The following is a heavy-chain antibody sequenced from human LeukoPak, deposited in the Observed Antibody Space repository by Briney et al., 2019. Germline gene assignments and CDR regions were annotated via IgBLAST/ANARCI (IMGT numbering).Heavy chain of an antibody. V-gene: IGHV4-59*01. CDR1: GFTFSNAW. D-gene: IGHD6-13*01. CDR3: ARDVSSWLDS. Sequence: LSCAASGFTFSNAWMSWIRQPPGKGLEWIGYIYYSGSTNYNPSLKSRVTISEDTSKNQFSLKRSSVTAADTAVYYCARDVSSWLDSWGQGTLVTVSS. J-gene: IGHJ4*02. CDR2: IYYSGST.